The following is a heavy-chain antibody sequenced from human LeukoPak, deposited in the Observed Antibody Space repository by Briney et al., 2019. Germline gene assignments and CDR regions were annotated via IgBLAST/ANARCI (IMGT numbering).Heavy chain of an antibody. CDR1: GFTFRNYW. D-gene: IGHD6-19*01. CDR3: VRNLAVAGTCFDS. CDR2: IKQDGSDR. J-gene: IGHJ4*02. V-gene: IGHV3-7*03. Sequence: GGSLRLSCAASGFTFRNYWMSWVRLVPGTGLEWVANIKQDGSDRNYVTSVRGRFTISRDNAESSLYLQMNSLRAEDTAVYYCVRNLAVAGTCFDSWGQGTLVTVSS.